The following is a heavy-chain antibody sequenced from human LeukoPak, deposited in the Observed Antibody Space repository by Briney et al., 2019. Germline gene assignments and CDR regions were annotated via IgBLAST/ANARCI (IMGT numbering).Heavy chain of an antibody. CDR1: GFSFSIYW. Sequence: GGSLRLSCAASGFSFSIYWMTWIRQAPGKGLEWVANVKQDGSERYHVDSVRGRFTISRDNAKNSLYLQMNSLRVEDTAVYFCARDRKPRGNSGYFDYWGQGILVTVSS. CDR2: VKQDGSER. D-gene: IGHD2/OR15-2a*01. V-gene: IGHV3-7*01. J-gene: IGHJ4*02. CDR3: ARDRKPRGNSGYFDY.